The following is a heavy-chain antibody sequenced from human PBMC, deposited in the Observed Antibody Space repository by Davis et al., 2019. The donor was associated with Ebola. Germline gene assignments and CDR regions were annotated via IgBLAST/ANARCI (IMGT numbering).Heavy chain of an antibody. Sequence: AASVKVSCKASGYTFTSYYMHWVRQAPGQGLEWMGIINPSGGSTNYAQKLQGRVTMTTDTSTSTAYMELRSLRSDDTAVYYCARASRPAPLFDPWGQGTLVTVSS. CDR3: ARASRPAPLFDP. V-gene: IGHV1-46*01. D-gene: IGHD6-6*01. CDR2: INPSGGST. CDR1: GYTFTSYY. J-gene: IGHJ5*02.